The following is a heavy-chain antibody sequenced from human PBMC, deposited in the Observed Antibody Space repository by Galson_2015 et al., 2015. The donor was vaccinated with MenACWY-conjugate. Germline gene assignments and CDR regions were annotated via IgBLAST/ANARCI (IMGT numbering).Heavy chain of an antibody. CDR3: ARVGTWIHQYFYYMDV. Sequence: SLRLSCAASGFTFTDYEFNWVRQAPGKGLEWLSYISKSGSPIYYADSVKGRFTISRDNMKKSLFLEMNSLRAGDMGVYYCARVGTWIHQYFYYMDVWGNGTTVTVSS. CDR1: GFTFTDYE. D-gene: IGHD5-18*01. J-gene: IGHJ6*03. CDR2: ISKSGSPI. V-gene: IGHV3-48*03.